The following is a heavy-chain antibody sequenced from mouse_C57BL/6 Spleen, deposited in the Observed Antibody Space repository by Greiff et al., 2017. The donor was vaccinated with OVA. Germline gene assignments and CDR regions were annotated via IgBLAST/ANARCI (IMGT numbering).Heavy chain of an antibody. Sequence: QVQLQQSGAELVRPGASVTLSCKASGYTFTDYEMHWVKQTPVHGLEWIGAIDPDTGGTAYNQKFKGKAILTADKSSSTAYMELRSLTSEDSAVYYCTREGLLRLYAMDYWGQGTSVTVSS. V-gene: IGHV1-15*01. CDR2: IDPDTGGT. CDR1: GYTFTDYE. D-gene: IGHD1-1*01. CDR3: TREGLLRLYAMDY. J-gene: IGHJ4*01.